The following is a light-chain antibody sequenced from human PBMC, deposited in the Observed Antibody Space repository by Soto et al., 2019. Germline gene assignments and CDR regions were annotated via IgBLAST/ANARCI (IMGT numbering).Light chain of an antibody. Sequence: QSVLTQPASVSGSPGQSITISCTGTSSDVGGYNYVSWYQHHPGKAPKLLIYDVSNRPSGISNRFSGSKSDNTASLTISGLRPEDEADYYCSSYSPSNTRQIVFGTGTKVTVL. CDR3: SSYSPSNTRQIV. V-gene: IGLV2-14*03. CDR2: DVS. J-gene: IGLJ1*01. CDR1: SSDVGGYNY.